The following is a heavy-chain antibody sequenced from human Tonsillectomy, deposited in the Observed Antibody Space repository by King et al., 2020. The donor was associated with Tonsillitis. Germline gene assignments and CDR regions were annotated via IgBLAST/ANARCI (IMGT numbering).Heavy chain of an antibody. CDR3: AKELDLGAAEY. Sequence: VQLVESGGGLVQPGGSLRLSCAASGFTFSSSAMIWVRQAPGKGLECVSIFYSGGNTAYHVDSVKGRFTVSRDNSKNTLYLQMNSLRADDTAVYYCAKELDLGAAEYWGQGTLVIVSS. V-gene: IGHV3-23*03. CDR2: FYSGGNTA. J-gene: IGHJ4*02. D-gene: IGHD1-26*01. CDR1: GFTFSSSA.